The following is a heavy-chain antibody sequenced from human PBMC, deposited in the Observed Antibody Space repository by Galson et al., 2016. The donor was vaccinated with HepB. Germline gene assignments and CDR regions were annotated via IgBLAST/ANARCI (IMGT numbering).Heavy chain of an antibody. V-gene: IGHV3-74*01. CDR2: INPGGSST. D-gene: IGHD2-21*01. CDR1: GFTFSGFW. Sequence: SLRLSCAASGFTFSGFWMHWVRQAPGKGLVWVSRINPGGSSTSYGDSVKGRFTISRDNAKNTLFLQMNSLRAEDTAVYYCVRGNSGDYWGQGTLVTVSS. J-gene: IGHJ4*02. CDR3: VRGNSGDY.